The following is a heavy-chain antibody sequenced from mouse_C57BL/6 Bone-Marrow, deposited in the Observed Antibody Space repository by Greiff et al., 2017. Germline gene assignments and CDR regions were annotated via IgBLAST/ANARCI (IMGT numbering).Heavy chain of an antibody. Sequence: QVQLKQSGAELARPGASVNLSCKASGYTFTSYGISWVKQRTGQGLEWIGEIYPRRGNTYYNEKFKGKATLTAAKSSSTAYMELRSLTSEDSAVYFCARYDDGYYWFAYGGQGTLVTVSA. J-gene: IGHJ3*01. D-gene: IGHD2-3*01. CDR1: GYTFTSYG. CDR2: IYPRRGNT. CDR3: ARYDDGYYWFAY. V-gene: IGHV1-81*01.